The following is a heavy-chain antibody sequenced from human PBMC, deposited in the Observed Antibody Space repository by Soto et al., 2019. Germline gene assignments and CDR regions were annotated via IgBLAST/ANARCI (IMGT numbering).Heavy chain of an antibody. Sequence: PSETLSLTCTVSGGSISSYYWSWIRQPAGKGLEWIGRIYTSGSTNYNPSLKSRVTMSVDTSKNQFSLKLSSVTAADTAVYYCARAYCSGGSCYSFGYYFDYWGQGTLVTAPQ. CDR2: IYTSGST. D-gene: IGHD2-15*01. J-gene: IGHJ4*02. CDR3: ARAYCSGGSCYSFGYYFDY. V-gene: IGHV4-4*07. CDR1: GGSISSYY.